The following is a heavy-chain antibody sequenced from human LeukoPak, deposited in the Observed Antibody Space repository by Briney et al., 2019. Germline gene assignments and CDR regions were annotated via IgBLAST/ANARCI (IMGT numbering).Heavy chain of an antibody. J-gene: IGHJ6*02. CDR3: AADRTYRYGHYYGMDV. Sequence: GGSLRLSCAASGFTFSSYAMSWVRQAPGKGLEWVSAISGSGGSTYYADSVKGRFTISRDNSKNTLYLQMNSLRSEDTAVYYCAADRTYRYGHYYGMDVWGQGTTVTVSS. V-gene: IGHV3-23*01. D-gene: IGHD5-18*01. CDR2: ISGSGGST. CDR1: GFTFSSYA.